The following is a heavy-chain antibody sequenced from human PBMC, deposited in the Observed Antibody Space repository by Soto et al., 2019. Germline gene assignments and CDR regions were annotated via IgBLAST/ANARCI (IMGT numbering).Heavy chain of an antibody. Sequence: EVQLVESGGGLVQPGGSLRLSCAASGFTVTTNYMSWVRQAPGNGLEWVSVIYSAGNTYYADSVKGRFTISRDNSKNTLYLQMNSLRAEDTAVYYCAREGGVLRRYFDCWGQGTLVTVSS. CDR3: AREGGVLRRYFDC. J-gene: IGHJ4*02. CDR2: IYSAGNT. D-gene: IGHD2-15*01. V-gene: IGHV3-66*01. CDR1: GFTVTTNY.